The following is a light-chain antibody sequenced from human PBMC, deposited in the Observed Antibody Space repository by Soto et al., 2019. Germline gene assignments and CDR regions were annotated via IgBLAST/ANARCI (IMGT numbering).Light chain of an antibody. CDR1: SSDVGAYTF. CDR2: DVS. J-gene: IGLJ1*01. Sequence: QSALTQPASVSGSPGQSITISCTGTSSDVGAYTFVSWYQQHPDKVPKLMIFDVSRRPSGVSDRFSCSKSGNTASLTISGLQPEDEAYYYCSSDTSSSTHVFGSGTKLTVL. V-gene: IGLV2-14*03. CDR3: SSDTSSSTHV.